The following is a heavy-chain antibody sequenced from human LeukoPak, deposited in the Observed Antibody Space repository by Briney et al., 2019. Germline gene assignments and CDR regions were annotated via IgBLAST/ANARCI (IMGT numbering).Heavy chain of an antibody. CDR3: ARGITPYSSSWYGTVLYYFDF. V-gene: IGHV3-7*01. D-gene: IGHD6-13*01. J-gene: IGHJ4*02. Sequence: PGGSLRLSCAASGFTFSSYWMSWVRQAPGKGLEWVANIKQDGSEKYYVDSVKGRFTISRDNAKNSLYLQMNSLRAEDTAVYYCARGITPYSSSWYGTVLYYFDFWDQGTLVTVSS. CDR1: GFTFSSYW. CDR2: IKQDGSEK.